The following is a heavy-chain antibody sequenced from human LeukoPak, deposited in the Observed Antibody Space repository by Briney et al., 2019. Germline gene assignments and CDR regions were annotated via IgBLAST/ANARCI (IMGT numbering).Heavy chain of an antibody. V-gene: IGHV4-30-4*01. CDR2: IYYSGST. CDR1: GGSISSGDYY. J-gene: IGHJ4*02. Sequence: SETLSLTCTVSGGSISSGDYYWSWIRQPPGTGLEWIGYIYYSGSTYYNPSPKSRVTISVDTSKNQFSLKLSSVTAADTAVYYCARGGHYDSSGYRYFDYWGQGTLVTVSS. D-gene: IGHD3-22*01. CDR3: ARGGHYDSSGYRYFDY.